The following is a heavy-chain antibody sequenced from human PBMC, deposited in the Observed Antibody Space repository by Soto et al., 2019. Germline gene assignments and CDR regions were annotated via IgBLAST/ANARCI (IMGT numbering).Heavy chain of an antibody. V-gene: IGHV3-7*05. D-gene: IGHD1-26*01. Sequence: EVQLVESGGGLVQPGGSLRLSCVISGSTLSSHWMTWVRQAPGKGLEWVASINQDGFGKHYLDSVKGRFTISRDTAKSSLYLQMDSLRVEDTAVYYCAKDHGSGCYPYWGLGTLVTVS. CDR3: AKDHGSGCYPY. CDR2: INQDGFGK. J-gene: IGHJ4*02. CDR1: GSTLSSHW.